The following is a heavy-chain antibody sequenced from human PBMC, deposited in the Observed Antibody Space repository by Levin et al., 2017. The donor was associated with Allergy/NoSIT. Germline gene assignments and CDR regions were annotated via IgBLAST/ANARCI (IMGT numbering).Heavy chain of an antibody. D-gene: IGHD3-22*01. J-gene: IGHJ3*02. V-gene: IGHV3-9*01. CDR1: GFTFDDYA. CDR3: AKGREYYDSSGYYYEKNDAFDI. CDR2: ISWNSGSI. Sequence: GGSLRLSCAASGFTFDDYAMHWVRQAPGKGLEWVSGISWNSGSIGYADSVKGRFTISRDNAKNSLYLQMNSLRAEDTALYYCAKGREYYDSSGYYYEKNDAFDIWGQGTMVTVSS.